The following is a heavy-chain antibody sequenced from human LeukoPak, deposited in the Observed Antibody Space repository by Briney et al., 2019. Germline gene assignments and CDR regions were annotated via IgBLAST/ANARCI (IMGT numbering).Heavy chain of an antibody. Sequence: ASVKVSCKASGYTFTSYGISWVRQAPGQGLEWMGWISAYNGNTNYAQKLQGRVTMTTDTSTSTAYMELRSLRSDDTAVYYCARDIPGIAAAGNTASFDYWGQGTLVTVSS. CDR3: ARDIPGIAAAGNTASFDY. CDR1: GYTFTSYG. J-gene: IGHJ4*02. D-gene: IGHD6-13*01. V-gene: IGHV1-18*01. CDR2: ISAYNGNT.